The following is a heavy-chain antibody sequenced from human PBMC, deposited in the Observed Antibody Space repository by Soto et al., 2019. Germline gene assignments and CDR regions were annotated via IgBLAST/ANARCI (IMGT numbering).Heavy chain of an antibody. Sequence: QVRLVQSGPEVRKPGASVKISCEASGYSFTGHYLHWVRQAPGHGLEWMGWINPNSGGTNYAQKFQDWISITRDKALSTVYMDLSSLRSEDTAMYYCAKSDGAEENDAFDIWGQGTMNSVS. D-gene: IGHD3-16*01. J-gene: IGHJ3*02. CDR3: AKSDGAEENDAFDI. V-gene: IGHV1-2*04. CDR2: INPNSGGT. CDR1: GYSFTGHY.